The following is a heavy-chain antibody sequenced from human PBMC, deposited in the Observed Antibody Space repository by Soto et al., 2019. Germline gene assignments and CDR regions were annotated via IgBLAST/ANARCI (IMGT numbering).Heavy chain of an antibody. CDR2: IYWDDDK. D-gene: IGHD4-17*01. CDR3: AHIIGCGDYVDYYGMDV. CDR1: GFSLSTSGVG. Sequence: QITLKESGPTLVKPTQTLTLTCTFSGFSLSTSGVGVGWIRQPPGKALEWLALIYWDDDKRYSPSLKSRLTSTQDTYKNQVVLTMTNMDPVDTATYYCAHIIGCGDYVDYYGMDVWGPGTTVTVSS. J-gene: IGHJ6*02. V-gene: IGHV2-5*02.